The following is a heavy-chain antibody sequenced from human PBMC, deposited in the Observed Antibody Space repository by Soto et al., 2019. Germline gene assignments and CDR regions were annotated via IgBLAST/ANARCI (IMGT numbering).Heavy chain of an antibody. V-gene: IGHV4-30-4*01. D-gene: IGHD2-8*01. CDR1: GGSISSGDYY. CDR3: ARNGALDY. CDR2: ILYSGTT. Sequence: QVQLQESGPGLVKPSQTLSVTCTVSGGSISSGDYYWSWIRQPPGKGLEWIGYILYSGTTNYNPSLESRLTISVDTSKNQSSLKLTSVTAADTAVYYCARNGALDYWGRGTLVTVSS. J-gene: IGHJ4*02.